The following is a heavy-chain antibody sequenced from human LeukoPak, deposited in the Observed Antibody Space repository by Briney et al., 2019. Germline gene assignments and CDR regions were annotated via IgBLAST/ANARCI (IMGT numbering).Heavy chain of an antibody. J-gene: IGHJ4*02. CDR2: IDTTTGNP. D-gene: IGHD3-10*01. CDR1: GYPFSAHF. Sequence: ASVKVSCKASGYPFSAHFLDWVRQAPGQGLEWMGNIDTTTGNPRYAQDFTGRFVFSLDTSVSTAYLQITSLKADDTAAYYCVRGTPTPGMDYWGQGTQVTVSS. CDR3: VRGTPTPGMDY. V-gene: IGHV7-4-1*02.